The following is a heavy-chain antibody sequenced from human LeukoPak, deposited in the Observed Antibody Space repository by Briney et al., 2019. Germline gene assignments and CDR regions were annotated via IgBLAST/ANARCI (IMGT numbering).Heavy chain of an antibody. J-gene: IGHJ4*02. D-gene: IGHD6-19*01. CDR1: GYTFSSYD. Sequence: ASVKVSCKTSGYTFSSYDITWVRQAPGQGLEWMGWISVHNYNTDYAQKLQGSLTMTTDTSTSTAYMELRSLRSDDTAVYYCARGRDARRKVGVPGTPLTNFDYWGRGTLVTVSS. CDR2: ISVHNYNT. CDR3: ARGRDARRKVGVPGTPLTNFDY. V-gene: IGHV1-18*01.